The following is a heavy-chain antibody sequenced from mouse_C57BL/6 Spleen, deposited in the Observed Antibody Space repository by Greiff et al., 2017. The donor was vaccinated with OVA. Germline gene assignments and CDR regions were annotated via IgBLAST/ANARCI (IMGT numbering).Heavy chain of an antibody. J-gene: IGHJ3*01. V-gene: IGHV1-15*01. Sequence: VHLVESGAELVRPGASVTLSCKASGYTFTDYEMHWVKQTPVHGLEWIGAIDPETGGTAYNQKFKGKAILTADKSSSTAYMELRSLTSEDSAVYYCTDGYYEAWFAYWGQGTLVTVSA. CDR2: IDPETGGT. CDR1: GYTFTDYE. D-gene: IGHD2-3*01. CDR3: TDGYYEAWFAY.